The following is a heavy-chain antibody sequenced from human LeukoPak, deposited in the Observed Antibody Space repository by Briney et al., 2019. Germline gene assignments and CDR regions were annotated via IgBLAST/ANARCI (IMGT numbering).Heavy chain of an antibody. V-gene: IGHV3-7*01. CDR3: AREEVTTDDAFDI. Sequence: GGSLRLSCAASGFTFSSYWMSWVRQAPGKGLEWVANIKQDGSEKYYVDSVKGRFTISRDNAKNSLFLQMNSLRAEDTAVYYCAREEVTTDDAFDIWGQGTMVTVSS. CDR1: GFTFSSYW. CDR2: IKQDGSEK. D-gene: IGHD4-17*01. J-gene: IGHJ3*02.